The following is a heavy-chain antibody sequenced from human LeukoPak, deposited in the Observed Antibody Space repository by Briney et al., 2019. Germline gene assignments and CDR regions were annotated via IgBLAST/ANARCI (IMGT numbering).Heavy chain of an antibody. V-gene: IGHV3-21*01. CDR2: ISSSSSYI. CDR1: GFTFSSYS. CDR3: ARAPPYYDFWSGYYSWFDP. J-gene: IGHJ5*02. D-gene: IGHD3-3*01. Sequence: GGSLRLSCAASGFTFSSYSMNWVRQAPGKGLEWVSSISSSSSYIYYADSVKGRFTISRDNAKNSLYLQMNSLRAEDTAVYYCARAPPYYDFWSGYYSWFDPWGQGTLVTVPS.